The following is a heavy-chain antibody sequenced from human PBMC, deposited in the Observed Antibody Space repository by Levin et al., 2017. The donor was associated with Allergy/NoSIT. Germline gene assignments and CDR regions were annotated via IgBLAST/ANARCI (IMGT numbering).Heavy chain of an antibody. CDR2: ISSSSSYI. J-gene: IGHJ6*02. Sequence: LSLTCAASGFTFRSYSMNWVRQAPGKGLEWVSSISSSSSYIYYADSVKGRFTISRDNAKNSLYLQMNSLRAEDTAVYYCARDSNYYYGMDVWGQGTTVTVSS. CDR3: ARDSNYYYGMDV. D-gene: IGHD2-2*01. CDR1: GFTFRSYS. V-gene: IGHV3-21*01.